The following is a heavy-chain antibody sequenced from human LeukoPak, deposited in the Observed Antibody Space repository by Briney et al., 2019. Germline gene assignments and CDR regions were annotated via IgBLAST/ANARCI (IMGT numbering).Heavy chain of an antibody. CDR2: ISSSSSTI. Sequence: GGSLRLSCAASGFSFNSYLMTWVRQAPGKGLEWVSYISSSSSTIYYADSVKGRFTISRDNAKNSLYLQMNSLRAEDTAVYYCARDDYYDSSGYDYWGQGTLVTVSS. CDR1: GFSFNSYL. D-gene: IGHD3-22*01. J-gene: IGHJ4*02. CDR3: ARDDYYDSSGYDY. V-gene: IGHV3-48*04.